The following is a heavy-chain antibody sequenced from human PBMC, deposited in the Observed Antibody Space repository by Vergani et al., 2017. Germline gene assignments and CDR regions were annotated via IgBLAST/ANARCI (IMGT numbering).Heavy chain of an antibody. CDR3: AGMGPQTYYYDSSGFDY. D-gene: IGHD3-22*01. CDR1: GGTFSSYA. CDR2: IIPIFGTA. Sequence: QVQLVQSGAEVKKPGSSVKVSCKASGGTFSSYAISWVRQAPGQGLEWMGGIIPIFGTANYAQKFQGRVTINADESTSTAYMELSSLRSEDTAVYYCAGMGPQTYYYDSSGFDYWGQGTLVTVSS. J-gene: IGHJ4*02. V-gene: IGHV1-69*01.